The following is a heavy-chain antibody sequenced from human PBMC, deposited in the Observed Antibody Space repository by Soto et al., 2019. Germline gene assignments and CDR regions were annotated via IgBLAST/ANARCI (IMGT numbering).Heavy chain of an antibody. V-gene: IGHV3-30*18. Sequence: GSLRLSCAASGFTFGSYSMNWVRQAPGKGLEWVAVISYDGSEKYYAESVKGRFTVFRDNYKNTLSLQMNSLRSDDTAVYYCVKDSSPGGYFDSWGQGTLVTVSS. CDR3: VKDSSPGGYFDS. D-gene: IGHD2-15*01. J-gene: IGHJ4*02. CDR2: ISYDGSEK. CDR1: GFTFGSYS.